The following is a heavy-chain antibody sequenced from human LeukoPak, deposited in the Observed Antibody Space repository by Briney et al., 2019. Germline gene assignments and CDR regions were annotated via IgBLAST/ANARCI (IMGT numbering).Heavy chain of an antibody. CDR3: ARGITMVRGVIMNYYYYGMDV. J-gene: IGHJ6*02. V-gene: IGHV1-69*13. CDR1: GYTFTSYD. CDR2: IIPIFGTA. Sequence: GASVKVSCKASGYTFTSYDINWVRQATGQGLEWMGGIIPIFGTANYAQKFQGRVTITADESTSTAYMELSSLRSEDTAVYYCARGITMVRGVIMNYYYYGMDVWGQGTTVTVSS. D-gene: IGHD3-10*01.